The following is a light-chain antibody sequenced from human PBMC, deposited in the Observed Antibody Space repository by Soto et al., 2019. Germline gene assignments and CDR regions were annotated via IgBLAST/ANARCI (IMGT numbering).Light chain of an antibody. J-gene: IGKJ3*01. CDR3: LQHNSYPFT. CDR2: AAS. Sequence: IQMTQSPSSLSASVEDRVIITCRASQSISNHLNWYQQKPGKAPKLLIFAASSLQSGVPSRFSGSRSGTEFTLTISSLQPEDFATYYCLQHNSYPFTFGPGTKVDIK. V-gene: IGKV1-17*01. CDR1: QSISNH.